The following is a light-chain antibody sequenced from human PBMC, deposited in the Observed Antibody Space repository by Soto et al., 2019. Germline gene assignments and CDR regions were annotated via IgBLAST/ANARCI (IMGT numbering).Light chain of an antibody. V-gene: IGKV1-27*01. Sequence: DIQMTQSPPSLSASVGDTVAITCRASQDISNYLAWYQQKPGTVPKLLIYAASTLHSGVPSRFSGSGSGTDFTLPISSLQPEDVATYYCQKYYNAPWTFGRGTKVEI. CDR2: AAS. J-gene: IGKJ1*01. CDR3: QKYYNAPWT. CDR1: QDISNY.